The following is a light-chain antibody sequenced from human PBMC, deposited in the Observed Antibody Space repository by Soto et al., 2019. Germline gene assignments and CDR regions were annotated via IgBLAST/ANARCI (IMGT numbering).Light chain of an antibody. CDR2: DSS. J-gene: IGKJ5*01. CDR3: QQRKNWPPIT. Sequence: EIEMTPSPATLSLSPGETATLSCSASRNVDKFLAWYQQRPGQPPTLLIFDSSQRATGVPVRFSGSGSGTVFTLTIGSLEPEDSVVYYCQQRKNWPPITFGQGTRLEIK. CDR1: RNVDKF. V-gene: IGKV3-11*01.